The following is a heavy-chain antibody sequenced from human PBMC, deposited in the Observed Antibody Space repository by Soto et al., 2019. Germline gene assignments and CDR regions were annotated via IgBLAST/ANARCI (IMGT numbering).Heavy chain of an antibody. D-gene: IGHD3-3*01. CDR2: MYYSGST. V-gene: IGHV4-59*01. Sequence: SETLSLTCTVSGGSISRYYWSWIRQPPGKGLEWIGYMYYSGSTNYNPSLKSRVTISIDTSRNQFSLKLSSVTAADTAVYYCARGTFGVVKDWGQGTLVTVSS. CDR3: ARGTFGVVKD. CDR1: GGSISRYY. J-gene: IGHJ4*02.